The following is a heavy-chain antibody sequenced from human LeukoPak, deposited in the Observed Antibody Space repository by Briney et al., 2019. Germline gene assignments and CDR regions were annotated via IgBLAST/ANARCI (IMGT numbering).Heavy chain of an antibody. J-gene: IGHJ4*02. CDR2: IRSEAYGAPA. D-gene: IGHD6-13*01. CDR3: TKTDVSSGWYEFIDY. CDR1: GFTFCDYA. Sequence: GGSLRLSCTASGFTFCDYAMSWVRQAPGRGLEWVGFIRSEAYGAPAEYAASVKGRFTISRDDSKSIAYLQMDSLKTEDTAVYYCTKTDVSSGWYEFIDYWGQGTLVTVSS. V-gene: IGHV3-49*04.